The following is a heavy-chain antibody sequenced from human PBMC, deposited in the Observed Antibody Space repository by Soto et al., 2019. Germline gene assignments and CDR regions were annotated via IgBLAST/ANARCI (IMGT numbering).Heavy chain of an antibody. J-gene: IGHJ4*02. Sequence: PSETLSLTCTVSGGSISSYFWSWIRQPPGKGLEWIGYIYYSGSTNYNPSLKSRVTISVDTSKNQFSLKLSSVTAADTAVYYCARWRYVYSFDYWGQGAPVTVSS. CDR3: ARWRYVYSFDY. V-gene: IGHV4-59*01. CDR2: IYYSGST. D-gene: IGHD5-18*01. CDR1: GGSISSYF.